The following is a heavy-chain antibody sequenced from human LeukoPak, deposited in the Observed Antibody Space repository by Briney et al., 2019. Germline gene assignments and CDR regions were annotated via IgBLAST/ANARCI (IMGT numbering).Heavy chain of an antibody. V-gene: IGHV4-59*01. D-gene: IGHD6-19*01. J-gene: IGHJ4*02. Sequence: PSETLSLTCPVSGGSISSYYWSWIRQPPGKGLEWIGYIYYSGSTNYNPSLKSRVTISVDTSKNQFSLRLSSVTAADTAVYYCAACIAVAGIVVWGQGTLVTVSS. CDR2: IYYSGST. CDR1: GGSISSYY. CDR3: AACIAVAGIVV.